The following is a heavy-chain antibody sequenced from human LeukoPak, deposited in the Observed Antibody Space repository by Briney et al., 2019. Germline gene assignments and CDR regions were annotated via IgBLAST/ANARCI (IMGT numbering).Heavy chain of an antibody. D-gene: IGHD5-18*01. V-gene: IGHV3-21*04. CDR3: AKASRFGYSCGPREYFYYVDV. J-gene: IGHJ6*03. CDR1: GFTFSSYS. Sequence: KSGGSLRLSCAASGFTFSSYSMNWVRQAPGKGLEWVSSISSSSSYIYYADSVKGRFTISRDNAKNSLYLQMNSLRAEDTAVYYCAKASRFGYSCGPREYFYYVDVWGKGTTVTISS. CDR2: ISSSSSYI.